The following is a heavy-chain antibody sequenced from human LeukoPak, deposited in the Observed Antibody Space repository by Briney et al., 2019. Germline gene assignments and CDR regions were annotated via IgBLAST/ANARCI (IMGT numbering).Heavy chain of an antibody. CDR1: GFSFGGYE. J-gene: IGHJ6*02. CDR3: ARGRSSSPIYYYGMDV. Sequence: GGSLRLSCAASGFSFGGYEMNWVRQAPGKGLEWVSYISSSGTTIYYADSVKGRFTISRDNAKNSLYLQMNSLRAEDTAVYYCARGRSSSPIYYYGMDVWGQGTTVTVSS. CDR2: ISSSGTTI. V-gene: IGHV3-48*03. D-gene: IGHD6-13*01.